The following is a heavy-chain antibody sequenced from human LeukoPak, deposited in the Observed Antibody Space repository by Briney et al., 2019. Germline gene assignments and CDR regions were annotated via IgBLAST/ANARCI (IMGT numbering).Heavy chain of an antibody. V-gene: IGHV1-2*02. D-gene: IGHD3-3*01. Sequence: ASVKVSCKASGYTFTSYGISWVRQAPGQGLEWMGWINPNSGGTNYAQKFQGRVTMTRDTSISTAYMELSRLRSDDTAVYYCASGYYDFWSGSPGFDYWGQGTLVTVSS. CDR1: GYTFTSYG. J-gene: IGHJ4*02. CDR2: INPNSGGT. CDR3: ASGYYDFWSGSPGFDY.